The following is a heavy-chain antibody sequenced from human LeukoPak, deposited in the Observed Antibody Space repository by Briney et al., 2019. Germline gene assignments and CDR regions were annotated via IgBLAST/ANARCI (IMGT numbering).Heavy chain of an antibody. CDR1: GFTFSSYA. Sequence: PGGSLRLSCAASGFTFSSYAMHRVRQAPGKGLEWVAVISYDGSNKYYAGSVKGRFTISRDNSKNTLYLQMNSLRAEDTAVYYCASSTSDAFDIWGQGTMVTVSS. CDR3: ASSTSDAFDI. J-gene: IGHJ3*02. CDR2: ISYDGSNK. V-gene: IGHV3-30-3*01.